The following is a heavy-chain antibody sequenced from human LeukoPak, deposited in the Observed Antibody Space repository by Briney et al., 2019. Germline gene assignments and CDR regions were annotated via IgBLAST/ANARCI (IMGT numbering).Heavy chain of an antibody. CDR2: ISSSSSTI. CDR3: ARHGADSSGYYYYYYYMDV. CDR1: GFTFSSYY. Sequence: GGSLRLSCAASGFTFSSYYMNWVRQAPGKGLEWVSYISSSSSTIYYADSVKGRFTISGDNAKNSLYLQMNSLRAEDTAVYCCARHGADSSGYYYYYYYMDVWGKGTTVTVSS. V-gene: IGHV3-48*04. J-gene: IGHJ6*03. D-gene: IGHD3-22*01.